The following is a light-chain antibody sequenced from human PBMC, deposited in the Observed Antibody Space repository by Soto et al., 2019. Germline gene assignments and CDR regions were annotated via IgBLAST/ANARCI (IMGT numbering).Light chain of an antibody. CDR3: CSYAGSSTYV. CDR1: SRDVGSFNL. J-gene: IGLJ1*01. CDR2: EGT. V-gene: IGLV2-23*01. Sequence: QSALTQPASVSGSPGQSIAISCTGTSRDVGSFNLVSWYQQHPGKAPKVMIYEGTKRPSGVSDRFSGSKSGNTASLTISGLQADDEADYYCCSYAGSSTYVFGTGTKQTVL.